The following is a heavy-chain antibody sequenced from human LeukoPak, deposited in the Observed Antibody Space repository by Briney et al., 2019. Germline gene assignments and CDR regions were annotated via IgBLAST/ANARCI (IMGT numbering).Heavy chain of an antibody. CDR1: GFTFSNYE. D-gene: IGHD2-8*01. CDR2: ISSSGSTT. CDR3: AVYRGKSSRDFDL. J-gene: IGHJ2*01. Sequence: GGSLRLSCAASGFTFSNYEMNWVRQGPGKGLEWISYISSSGSTTYYADSVKGRFTISRDNAKNSLYLQMSSLRAEDTALYYCAVYRGKSSRDFDLWGRGTLVTVSS. V-gene: IGHV3-48*03.